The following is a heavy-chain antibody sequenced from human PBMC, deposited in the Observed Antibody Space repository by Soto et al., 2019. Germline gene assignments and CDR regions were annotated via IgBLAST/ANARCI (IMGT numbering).Heavy chain of an antibody. D-gene: IGHD3-10*01. CDR1: GFTFSSYE. J-gene: IGHJ6*02. CDR2: ISSSGSTI. V-gene: IGHV3-48*03. Sequence: LRLSCAASGFTFSSYEMNWVRQAPGKGLEWVSYISSSGSTIYYADSVKGRFTISRDNAKNSLYLQMNSLRAEDTAVYYCARDRGDYYYGMDVWGQGTTVTVSS. CDR3: ARDRGDYYYGMDV.